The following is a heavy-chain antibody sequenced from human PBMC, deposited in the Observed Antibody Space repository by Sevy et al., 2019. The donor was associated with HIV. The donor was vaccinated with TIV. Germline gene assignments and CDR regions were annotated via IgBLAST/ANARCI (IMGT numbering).Heavy chain of an antibody. V-gene: IGHV4-59*01. D-gene: IGHD5-12*01. CDR3: ARAPPVRSGDDSLNWFDP. Sequence: SETLSLTCSVSGGPMSSYYWSWIRQPPGKRLESIGYIHYSGSTNYNPALNSRLTISVDTSKNQFSLRLTSVTAADTAVYYCARAPPVRSGDDSLNWFDPWGQGLLVTVSS. CDR1: GGPMSSYY. CDR2: IHYSGST. J-gene: IGHJ5*02.